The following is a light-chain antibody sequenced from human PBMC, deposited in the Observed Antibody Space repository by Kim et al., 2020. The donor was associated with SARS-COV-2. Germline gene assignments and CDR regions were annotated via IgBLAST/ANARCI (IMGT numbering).Light chain of an antibody. J-gene: IGLJ3*02. CDR1: SLRSYY. V-gene: IGLV3-19*02. CDR2: GKN. Sequence: SSELTQDPAVSVALGQTVRITCQGDSLRSYYASWYQQKPGQAPVRVIYGKNNRPSGIPDRFSGSSSGNTASLTIPGAQAEDEADYYCNSWDSSGNHWVFGGGTQLTVL. CDR3: NSWDSSGNHWV.